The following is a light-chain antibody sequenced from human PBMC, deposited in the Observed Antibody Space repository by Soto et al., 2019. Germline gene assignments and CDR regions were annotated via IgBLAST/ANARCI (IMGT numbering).Light chain of an antibody. CDR1: QSLSTW. CDR3: QQYADYCT. CDR2: GAS. J-gene: IGKJ1*01. Sequence: DIQMTQSPPTLSASVGDRVIITCRASQSLSTWLAWYQQKPGKAPKLLIFGASALESGVPSRFNGSGSATEFTLTINNLQPEDSATYYCQQYADYCTFGLGTKVEIK. V-gene: IGKV1-5*01.